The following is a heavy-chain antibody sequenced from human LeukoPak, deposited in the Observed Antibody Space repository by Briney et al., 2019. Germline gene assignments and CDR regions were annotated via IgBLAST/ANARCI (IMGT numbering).Heavy chain of an antibody. Sequence: PGGSLRLSCAASGFTFSSYWMSWVRQAPGKGLEWVANIKQDGSEKYYVDSVKGRFTISRDNAKNSPYLQMNSLRAEDTAVYYCARDRSRYSYGFKFDAFDIWGQGTMVTVSS. CDR3: ARDRSRYSYGFKFDAFDI. CDR1: GFTFSSYW. CDR2: IKQDGSEK. J-gene: IGHJ3*02. D-gene: IGHD5-18*01. V-gene: IGHV3-7*03.